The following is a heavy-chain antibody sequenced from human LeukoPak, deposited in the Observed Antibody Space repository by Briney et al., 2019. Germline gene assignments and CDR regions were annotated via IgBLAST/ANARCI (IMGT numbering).Heavy chain of an antibody. CDR1: GFTFSSYE. CDR2: ISSSGSTI. Sequence: PGGSLRLSCAASGFTFSSYEMNWVRQAPGKGLEWVSYISSSGSTIYYADSVKGRFTISRDNAKNSLYLQMNSLRAEDTSVYYCARESRGSYPDYWGQGTLVTVSS. CDR3: ARESRGSYPDY. D-gene: IGHD1-26*01. V-gene: IGHV3-48*03. J-gene: IGHJ4*02.